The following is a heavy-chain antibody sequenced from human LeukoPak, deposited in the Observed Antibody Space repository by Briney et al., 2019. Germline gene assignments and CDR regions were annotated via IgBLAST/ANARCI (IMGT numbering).Heavy chain of an antibody. V-gene: IGHV3-30*04. CDR2: IFYDGSIQ. CDR1: GFTFSNYA. Sequence: GGSLRLSCAASGFTFSNYAMHWVRQAPGKGLEWVAVIFYDGSIQYYADSVRGRFTISRDNSKNTLYLQMNSLRGEDTAVYYCARRRGWMVRGVTPSSYYFDYWGQGTLVTVSS. CDR3: ARRRGWMVRGVTPSSYYFDY. D-gene: IGHD3-10*01. J-gene: IGHJ4*02.